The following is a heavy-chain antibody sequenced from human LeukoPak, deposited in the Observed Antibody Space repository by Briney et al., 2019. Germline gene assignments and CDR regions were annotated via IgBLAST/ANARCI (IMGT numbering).Heavy chain of an antibody. D-gene: IGHD2-15*01. CDR1: GYTLTGYG. J-gene: IGHJ4*02. V-gene: IGHV1-2*02. CDR2: INPNSGGT. CDR3: LSDRLGIYKVVDY. Sequence: ASAHASPQRSGYTLTGYGGHSVAQAPGQGLEWMGWINPNSGGTNYAQKFQGRVTMTRDTSISAVYMELSRLRSDDTAVYYYLSDRLGIYKVVDYWGQGTLVTVSS.